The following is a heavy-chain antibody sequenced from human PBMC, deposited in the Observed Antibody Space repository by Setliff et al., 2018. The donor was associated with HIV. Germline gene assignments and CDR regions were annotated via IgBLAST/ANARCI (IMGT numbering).Heavy chain of an antibody. Sequence: PSETLSLTCAVYGGSFSAYYWSWIRQPPGKGLEWIGEINHSGSTYSDSTNYNPSLKSRVTISLDTSKNQFSLKVNSVTAADTALYYCARGPQRLSSSSWSLFDYWGQGTLVTVSS. D-gene: IGHD6-13*01. J-gene: IGHJ4*02. CDR3: ARGPQRLSSSSWSLFDY. CDR2: INHSGST. CDR1: GGSFSAYY. V-gene: IGHV4-34*01.